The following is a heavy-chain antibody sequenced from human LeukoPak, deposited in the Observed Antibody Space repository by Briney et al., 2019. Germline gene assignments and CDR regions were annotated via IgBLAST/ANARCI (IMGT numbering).Heavy chain of an antibody. CDR2: IYTSGST. CDR3: AREVEMATITYYFDY. J-gene: IGHJ4*02. CDR1: GGSISSYY. D-gene: IGHD5-24*01. V-gene: IGHV4-4*07. Sequence: SETLSLTCTVSGGSISSYYWSWIRPPAGKGLEWIGRIYTSGSTNYNPSLKSRVTMSVDTSKNQFSLKLSSVTAADTAVYYCAREVEMATITYYFDYWGQGTLVTVSS.